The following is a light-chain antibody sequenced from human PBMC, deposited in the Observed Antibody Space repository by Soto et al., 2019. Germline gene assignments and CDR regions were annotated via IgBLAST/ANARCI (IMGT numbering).Light chain of an antibody. J-gene: IGLJ1*01. CDR3: GAWDDSLNGYV. V-gene: IGLV1-44*01. CDR1: SSNIGSNT. Sequence: QSVLTQPPSASGTPGQRVTISCSGSSSNIGSNTVNWYQQLPGTAPKPLIYSNDQRPSGVPDRFCGSKSGTSASLAISGLQSEAEADYYCGAWDDSLNGYVFGTGTKLTVL. CDR2: SND.